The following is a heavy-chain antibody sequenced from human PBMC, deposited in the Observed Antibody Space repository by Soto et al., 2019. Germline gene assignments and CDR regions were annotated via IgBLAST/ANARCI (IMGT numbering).Heavy chain of an antibody. Sequence: LSLTCAVYGGSFSGYYWSWIRQPPGKGLEWIGEINHSGSTNYNPSLKSRVTISVDTSKNQFSLKLSSVTAADTAVYYCARFPYYDFWSGRGARSFEYWGQGTLVTVSS. CDR3: ARFPYYDFWSGRGARSFEY. CDR2: INHSGST. V-gene: IGHV4-34*01. D-gene: IGHD3-3*01. J-gene: IGHJ4*02. CDR1: GGSFSGYY.